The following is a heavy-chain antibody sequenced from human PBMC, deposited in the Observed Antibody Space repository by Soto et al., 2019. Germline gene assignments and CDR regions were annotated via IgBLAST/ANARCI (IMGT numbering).Heavy chain of an antibody. D-gene: IGHD3-3*01. CDR1: GGSISSGGYY. J-gene: IGHJ6*02. CDR2: IYYSGST. Sequence: QVQLQESGPGLVKPSQTLSLTCTVSGGSISSGGYYWSWIRQHPGKGLAWIGYIYYSGSTYYNPSRTSRVTISVDTSKNPFSLKLSSVTAADTAVYYCARDGTIFGARMDVWGQGTTVTVSS. CDR3: ARDGTIFGARMDV. V-gene: IGHV4-31*03.